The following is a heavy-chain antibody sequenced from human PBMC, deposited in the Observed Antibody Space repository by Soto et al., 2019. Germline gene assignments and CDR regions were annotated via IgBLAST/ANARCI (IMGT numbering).Heavy chain of an antibody. CDR3: ARFSAPYGMDV. D-gene: IGHD3-10*01. CDR2: IYSGGST. J-gene: IGHJ6*02. CDR1: GFTFSSYA. Sequence: PGGSLRLSCAASGFTFSSYAMSWVRQAPGKGLEWVSAIYSGGSTYYADSVRGRFTISRDNSKNTLYLQMNSLRAEDTAVYYCARFSAPYGMDVWGQGTTVTVSS. V-gene: IGHV3-53*01.